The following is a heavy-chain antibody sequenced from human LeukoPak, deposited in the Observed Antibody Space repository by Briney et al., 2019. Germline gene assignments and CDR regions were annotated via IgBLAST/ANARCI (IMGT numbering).Heavy chain of an antibody. CDR3: ARALAVAGFFDY. CDR1: GFTFSSYA. J-gene: IGHJ4*02. CDR2: ISGSGGST. D-gene: IGHD6-19*01. Sequence: GGSLRLSCAASGFTFSSYAMSWVRQAPGKGLEWVSAISGSGGSTYYADSVKGRFTISRDNSRNTLYLQMNSLRAEDTAVYYCARALAVAGFFDYWGQGTLVTVSS. V-gene: IGHV3-23*01.